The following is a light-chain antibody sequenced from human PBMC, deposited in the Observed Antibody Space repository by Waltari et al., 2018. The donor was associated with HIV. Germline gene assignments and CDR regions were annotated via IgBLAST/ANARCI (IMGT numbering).Light chain of an antibody. V-gene: IGLV2-11*01. J-gene: IGLJ1*01. CDR1: SSNVGGYTY. CDR3: CSYAGGYISL. Sequence: QSALTQPPAVSGSPGQSVTISCTGTSSNVGGYTYVSWYQHHPGKAPKLLIYDVTKRPSGVPDRFSASKSDNTASLTISGLQAEDEADYYCCSYAGGYISLFGTGTTVTVL. CDR2: DVT.